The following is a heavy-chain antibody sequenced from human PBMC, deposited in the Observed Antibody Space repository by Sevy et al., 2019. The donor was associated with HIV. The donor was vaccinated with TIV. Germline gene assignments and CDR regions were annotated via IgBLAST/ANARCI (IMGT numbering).Heavy chain of an antibody. Sequence: GGSLRLSCAASGFTFSSYAMTWVRHAPGKGLEWVSLISGSGGSTFYADSVKGRFTISRDNSKNTLYLQMNSLRADDTAVYYCAKDGGYRSPSLANWGQGTLVTVSS. J-gene: IGHJ4*02. CDR1: GFTFSSYA. CDR3: AKDGGYRSPSLAN. D-gene: IGHD2-15*01. V-gene: IGHV3-23*01. CDR2: ISGSGGST.